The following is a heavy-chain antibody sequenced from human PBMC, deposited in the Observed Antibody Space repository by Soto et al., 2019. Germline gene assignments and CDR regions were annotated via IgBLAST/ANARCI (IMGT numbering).Heavy chain of an antibody. V-gene: IGHV3-9*01. CDR2: ISWNSGSI. D-gene: IGHD3-9*01. J-gene: IGHJ3*02. CDR3: AKDPYYDILTGNNAFDI. CDR1: GFTFDDYA. Sequence: EVQLVESGGGLVQPGRSLRLSCAASGFTFDDYAMHWVRQAPGKGLEWVSGISWNSGSIGYADSVKGRFTISRDNAKNAMYLQMNRLRTEDTALYYCAKDPYYDILTGNNAFDIWGQGTMVTVSS.